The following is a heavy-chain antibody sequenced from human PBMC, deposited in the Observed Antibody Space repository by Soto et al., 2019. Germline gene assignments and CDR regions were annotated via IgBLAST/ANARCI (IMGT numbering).Heavy chain of an antibody. CDR2: INPNSGGT. J-gene: IGHJ6*02. CDR3: ARDTKTYYDILTGSPRSYYYYGMDV. V-gene: IGHV1-2*04. D-gene: IGHD3-9*01. CDR1: GYTFTGYY. Sequence: ASVKVSCKASGYTFTGYYMHWVRQAPGQGLEWMGWINPNSGGTNYAQKFQGWVTMTRDTSISTAYMELSRLRSDDTAVYYCARDTKTYYDILTGSPRSYYYYGMDVWG.